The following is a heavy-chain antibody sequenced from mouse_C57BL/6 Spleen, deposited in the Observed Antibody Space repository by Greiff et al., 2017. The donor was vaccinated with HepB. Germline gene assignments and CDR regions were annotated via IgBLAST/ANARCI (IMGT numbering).Heavy chain of an antibody. CDR3: ARSHYGNYVGSYAMDY. D-gene: IGHD2-1*01. J-gene: IGHJ4*01. Sequence: QVQLQQPGAELVKPGASVKLSCKASGYTFTSYWMHWVKQRPGQGLEWIGMIHPNSCSTNYNEKFKSKATLTVDKSSSTAYMQRSSLTSEDSAVYYCARSHYGNYVGSYAMDYWGQGTAVTVSS. CDR1: GYTFTSYW. CDR2: IHPNSCST. V-gene: IGHV1-64*01.